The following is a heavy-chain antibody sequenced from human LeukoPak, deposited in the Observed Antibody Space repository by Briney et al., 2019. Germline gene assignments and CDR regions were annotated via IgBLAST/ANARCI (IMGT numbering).Heavy chain of an antibody. CDR2: IDTAGDT. V-gene: IGHV3-13*01. J-gene: IGHJ3*02. CDR1: GFTFSRYD. CDR3: ARVKSYRSGGLDAFDI. Sequence: GGSLRLSCAASGFTFSRYDMHWVRQATGKGLEWVSAIDTAGDTYYPGSVKGRFTISREDAKNSLYLQMNSLRAGDTAVYYCARVKSYRSGGLDAFDIWGQGTMVTVSS. D-gene: IGHD6-19*01.